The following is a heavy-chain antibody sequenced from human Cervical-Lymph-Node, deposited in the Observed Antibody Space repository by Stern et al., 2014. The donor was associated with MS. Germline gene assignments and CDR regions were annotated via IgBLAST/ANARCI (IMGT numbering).Heavy chain of an antibody. J-gene: IGHJ2*01. Sequence: QVQLVQSGAEVTKPGSAVNISCQTSGFTFSSYAFGWVRQAPGHGLEWMGGVIPVFGTVTYAQKFEGRLAFTVDKAANSVSMQLAGLTSDDTAMYYCARGRFLVLVGGAHRYCDLWGRGTRVTVS. D-gene: IGHD2-15*01. V-gene: IGHV1-69*06. CDR2: VIPVFGTV. CDR1: GFTFSSYA. CDR3: ARGRFLVLVGGAHRYCDL.